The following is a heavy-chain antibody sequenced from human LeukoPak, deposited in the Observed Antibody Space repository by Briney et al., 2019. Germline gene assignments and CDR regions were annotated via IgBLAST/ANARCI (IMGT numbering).Heavy chain of an antibody. CDR2: MNPNSGNT. CDR1: GYTFTSYD. V-gene: IGHV1-8*01. D-gene: IGHD6-13*01. Sequence: GASVKVSCKASGYTFTSYDINWVLQATGQGLEWMGWMNPNSGNTGYAQKFQGRVTMTRNTSISTAYMELSRLRSDDTAVYYCARDSLRAAAADYHFPSWGQGTLVTVSS. CDR3: ARDSLRAAAADYHFPS. J-gene: IGHJ4*02.